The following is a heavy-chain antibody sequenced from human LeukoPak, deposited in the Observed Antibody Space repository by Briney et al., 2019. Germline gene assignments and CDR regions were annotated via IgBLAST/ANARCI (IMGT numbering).Heavy chain of an antibody. CDR3: ARAMGDYGDFNWFDP. V-gene: IGHV3-7*04. Sequence: PGGSLRLSCAASGFTFSSYWMSWVRQAPGKGLEWVANIKQDGSEKYYVDSVKGRFTISRDNAKNSLYLQMNSLGAEDTAVYYCARAMGDYGDFNWFDPWGQGTLVTVSS. CDR1: GFTFSSYW. D-gene: IGHD4-17*01. J-gene: IGHJ5*02. CDR2: IKQDGSEK.